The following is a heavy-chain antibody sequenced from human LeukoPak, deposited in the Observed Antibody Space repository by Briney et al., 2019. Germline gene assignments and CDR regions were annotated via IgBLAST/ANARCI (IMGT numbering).Heavy chain of an antibody. CDR3: AAYSGSYLGYFQH. V-gene: IGHV4-39*01. J-gene: IGHJ1*01. CDR1: GGSISSSSYY. Sequence: SETLSLTCTVSGGSISSSSYYWVWLPQPPGKGLEWIGSIYYSGSTYYNPSIKSRVTISVDTTKNQFALKLSSVTAADTAVYYCAAYSGSYLGYFQHWGQGTLVTVSS. CDR2: IYYSGST. D-gene: IGHD1-26*01.